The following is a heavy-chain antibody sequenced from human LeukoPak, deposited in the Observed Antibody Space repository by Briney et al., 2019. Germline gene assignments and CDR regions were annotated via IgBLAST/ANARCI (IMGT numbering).Heavy chain of an antibody. CDR3: AREAGIPPSTQQWPTSVDY. V-gene: IGHV3-7*05. CDR1: GFTFSSYW. J-gene: IGHJ4*02. Sequence: PGRSLRLSCVASGFTFSSYWMSWVRQAPGKGLEWVANIKQEGSEKYYVDSVKGRFTISRDNAKNSLYLQMNSLRAEDTAVYYCAREAGIPPSTQQWPTSVDYWGQGTLVTVSS. D-gene: IGHD5-18*01. CDR2: IKQEGSEK.